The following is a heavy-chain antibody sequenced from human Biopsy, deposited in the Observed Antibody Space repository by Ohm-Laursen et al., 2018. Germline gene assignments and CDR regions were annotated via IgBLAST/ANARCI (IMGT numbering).Heavy chain of an antibody. CDR2: ISSTGYT. CDR3: AKGRNDNGGMYFGS. V-gene: IGHV4-4*08. Sequence: SDTLSLTCTVSNGSIRNYYWSWIRQPPGKGLEWIGFISSTGYTSYIPSVKSRVTISVGTSRRQSSLKMRSVTAADTAVYYCAKGRNDNGGMYFGSWGQGTLVTVSS. D-gene: IGHD4-23*01. CDR1: NGSIRNYY. J-gene: IGHJ4*02.